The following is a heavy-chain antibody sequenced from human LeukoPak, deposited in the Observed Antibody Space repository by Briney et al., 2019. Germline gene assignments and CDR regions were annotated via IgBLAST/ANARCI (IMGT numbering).Heavy chain of an antibody. V-gene: IGHV3-30*18. D-gene: IGHD4-17*01. CDR2: ISYDGSNK. Sequence: GGSLRLSCAASGFTFSSYGMHWVRQAPGKGLEWVAVISYDGSNKYYADSVKGRFTISRDNSKNTLYLQMNSLRAGDTAVYYCAKDFYGDYYYYYYMDVWGKGTTVTVSS. CDR3: AKDFYGDYYYYYYMDV. CDR1: GFTFSSYG. J-gene: IGHJ6*03.